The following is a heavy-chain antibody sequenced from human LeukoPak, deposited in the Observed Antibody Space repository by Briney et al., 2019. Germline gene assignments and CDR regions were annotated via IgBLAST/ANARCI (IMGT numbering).Heavy chain of an antibody. Sequence: GGSLRLSCAASGFTFSSFWMNWVRQAPGKGPEWVSSISSSSAYIYYADSVKGRFTISRDNAKTSLFLQMNSLRDEDTAVYYCATSSIALAGTVDYWGQGTLVTVSS. J-gene: IGHJ4*02. CDR2: ISSSSAYI. CDR1: GFTFSSFW. D-gene: IGHD6-19*01. V-gene: IGHV3-21*01. CDR3: ATSSIALAGTVDY.